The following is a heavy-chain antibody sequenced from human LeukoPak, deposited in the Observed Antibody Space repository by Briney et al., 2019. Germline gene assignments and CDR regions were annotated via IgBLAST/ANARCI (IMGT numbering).Heavy chain of an antibody. V-gene: IGHV4-39*07. CDR3: ARDILLRYFDWFGAFDI. Sequence: PSETLSLTCTVSGGSISSSSYYWGWIRQPPGKGLEWIGSIYYSGSTYYNPSLKSRVTISVDTSKNQFSLKLSSVTAADTAVYYCARDILLRYFDWFGAFDIWGQGTMVTVSS. D-gene: IGHD3-9*01. CDR1: GGSISSSSYY. CDR2: IYYSGST. J-gene: IGHJ3*02.